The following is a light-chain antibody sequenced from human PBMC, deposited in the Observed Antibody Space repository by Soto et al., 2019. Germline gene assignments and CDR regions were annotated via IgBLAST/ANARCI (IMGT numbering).Light chain of an antibody. V-gene: IGKV3-20*01. CDR3: QQYGSSPRVT. CDR1: QSVSSSY. J-gene: IGKJ4*01. Sequence: EIVLTQSPGTLSLSPGERATLSCRASQSVSSSYLAWYQQQPGQAPRLLIYGASSRATGIPDRFSGSGSGTDFTLTISRLEPEDFAVYYGQQYGSSPRVTLGGGTKVEIK. CDR2: GAS.